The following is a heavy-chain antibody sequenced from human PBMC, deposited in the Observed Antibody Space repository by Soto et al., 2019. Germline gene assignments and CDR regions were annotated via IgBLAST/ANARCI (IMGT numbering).Heavy chain of an antibody. CDR3: ARDFEDGSATYFYYYGMDV. CDR2: ISGSGGST. Sequence: GGSLRLSCAASGFTFSNYAMSWVRQAPGKGLEWVSGISGSGGSTYYTDSVKGRFTISRDNSKNTLHLQMNSLRAEDTAVYYCARDFEDGSATYFYYYGMDVWGQGTTVTVSS. D-gene: IGHD2-21*01. J-gene: IGHJ6*02. CDR1: GFTFSNYA. V-gene: IGHV3-23*01.